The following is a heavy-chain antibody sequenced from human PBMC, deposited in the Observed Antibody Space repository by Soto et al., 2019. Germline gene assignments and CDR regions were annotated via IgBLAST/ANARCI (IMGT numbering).Heavy chain of an antibody. Sequence: GGSLRLSCAASGFTFSGSAMHWVRQASGKGLEWVGRIRSKANSYATAYAASVKGRFTISRDDSKNTAYLQMNSLKTEDTALYYCTRVYDFWSGYPQFDPWGQGTLVTVSS. J-gene: IGHJ5*02. V-gene: IGHV3-73*01. D-gene: IGHD3-3*01. CDR2: IRSKANSYAT. CDR1: GFTFSGSA. CDR3: TRVYDFWSGYPQFDP.